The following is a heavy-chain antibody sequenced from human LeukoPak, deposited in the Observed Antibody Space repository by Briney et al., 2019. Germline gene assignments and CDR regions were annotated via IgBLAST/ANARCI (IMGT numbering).Heavy chain of an antibody. Sequence: RASVKVSCKASGYTFTGYYMHWVRQAPGQGLEWMGWISAYNGNTNYAQKLQGRVTMTTDTSTSTAYMELRSLRSDDTAVYYCARSGYSSSQSRGGYYYYYMDVWGKGTTVTVSS. CDR2: ISAYNGNT. D-gene: IGHD6-13*01. V-gene: IGHV1-18*04. J-gene: IGHJ6*03. CDR3: ARSGYSSSQSRGGYYYYYMDV. CDR1: GYTFTGYY.